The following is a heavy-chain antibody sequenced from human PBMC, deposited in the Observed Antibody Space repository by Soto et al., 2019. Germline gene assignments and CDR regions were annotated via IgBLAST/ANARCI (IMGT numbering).Heavy chain of an antibody. D-gene: IGHD2-21*01. CDR3: AAERGPTYYFDY. V-gene: IGHV3-53*01. Sequence: GGSLRLSCAASGFTVSSKYMSWVRQAPGKGLEWVSVIYSDGSTYYADSVKGRFTITRDNSKNTLYLQMNSLRAEDTAVYYCAAERGPTYYFDYWGQGTLVTVSS. J-gene: IGHJ4*02. CDR2: IYSDGST. CDR1: GFTVSSKY.